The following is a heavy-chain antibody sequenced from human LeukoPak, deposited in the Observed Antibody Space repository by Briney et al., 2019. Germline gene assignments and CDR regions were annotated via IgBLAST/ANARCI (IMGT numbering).Heavy chain of an antibody. D-gene: IGHD3-10*01. Sequence: PSQTLSLTCTVSGGSISSYSWSWIRQPPGKGLGWIGYIYYSGSTNYNPSLKSRVTTSVDTSKNQFSLKLSSVTAADTAVYYCARSWHGSGTLDWFDPWGQGTLVTVSS. J-gene: IGHJ5*02. CDR3: ARSWHGSGTLDWFDP. V-gene: IGHV4-59*01. CDR1: GGSISSYS. CDR2: IYYSGST.